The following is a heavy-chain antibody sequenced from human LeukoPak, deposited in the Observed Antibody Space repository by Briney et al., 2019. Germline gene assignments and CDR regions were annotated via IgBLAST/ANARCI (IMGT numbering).Heavy chain of an antibody. J-gene: IGHJ4*02. CDR1: GGTFSSYA. CDR3: AKDRLVVPAATTFDY. Sequence: SVKVSCKASGGTFSSYAISWVRQAPGQGLEWMGGIIPIFGTANYAQKFQGRVTITADESTSTAYMELSSLRSEDTAVYYCAKDRLVVPAATTFDYWGQGTLVTVSS. D-gene: IGHD2-2*01. CDR2: IIPIFGTA. V-gene: IGHV1-69*13.